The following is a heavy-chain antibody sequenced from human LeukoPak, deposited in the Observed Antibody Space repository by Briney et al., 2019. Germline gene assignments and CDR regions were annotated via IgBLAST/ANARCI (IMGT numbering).Heavy chain of an antibody. J-gene: IGHJ6*02. Sequence: ASVKVSCKVSGYXLTELSIHWVRQAPGKGLEWMGGFDPEDGETIYAQKFQGRVTMTEDTSTDTAYMELSSLRSEDTAVYYCVTLGCFGEAYGMDVWGQGTTVTVSS. D-gene: IGHD3-10*01. CDR2: FDPEDGET. CDR3: VTLGCFGEAYGMDV. V-gene: IGHV1-24*01. CDR1: GYXLTELS.